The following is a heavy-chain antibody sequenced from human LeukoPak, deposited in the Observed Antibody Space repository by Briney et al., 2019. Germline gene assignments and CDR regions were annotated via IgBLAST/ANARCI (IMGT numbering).Heavy chain of an antibody. Sequence: GASVKVSCKASGYTFTSYGISWVRQAPGQGLEWMGWIGANKGNTNYPQKLQGRVTLTTDTSTRTAYMELRSLRSDDTAEYYCARARYCSSSSCYGPEDDAFD. J-gene: IGHJ3*02. V-gene: IGHV1-18*01. D-gene: IGHD2-2*01. CDR2: IGANKGNT. CDR1: GYTFTSYG. CDR3: ARARYCSSSSCYGPEDDAFD.